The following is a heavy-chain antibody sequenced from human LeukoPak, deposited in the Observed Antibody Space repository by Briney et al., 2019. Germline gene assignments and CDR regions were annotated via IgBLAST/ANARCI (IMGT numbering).Heavy chain of an antibody. CDR2: INSDGSST. D-gene: IGHD2-15*01. CDR1: GFTFSSYW. CDR3: ARDEGRDELLEV. J-gene: IGHJ4*02. Sequence: GGSLRLSCAASGFTFSSYWMHWVRQAPGKGLVWVSRINSDGSSTSYADSVKGRFTISRDNAKNSLYLQMNSLRAEDTAVYYCARDEGRDELLEVWGQGTLVTVSS. V-gene: IGHV3-74*01.